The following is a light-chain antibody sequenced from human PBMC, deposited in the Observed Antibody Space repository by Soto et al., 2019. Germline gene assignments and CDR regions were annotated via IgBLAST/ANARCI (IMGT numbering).Light chain of an antibody. CDR2: GAS. CDR1: QSVSSY. Sequence: EVVLTQSPATLSLSPGERATLSCRASQSVSSYLAWYQQKPGQAPRLLIYGASTRATGIPARFSGSGSGTDFTLTISSLQSEDSAFYYCQQYNNLPPTFGQGTKVDI. V-gene: IGKV3-15*01. CDR3: QQYNNLPPT. J-gene: IGKJ1*01.